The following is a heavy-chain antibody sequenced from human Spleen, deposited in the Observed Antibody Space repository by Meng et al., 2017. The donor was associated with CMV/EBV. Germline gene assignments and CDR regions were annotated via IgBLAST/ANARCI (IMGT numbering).Heavy chain of an antibody. CDR2: INPNSGGT. J-gene: IGHJ4*02. CDR3: ASQRQGEWELTH. D-gene: IGHD1-26*01. Sequence: ASVKVSCKGSGYSFTGYYIHWMRQAPGQGLKWVGYINPNSGGTNHAQEFQGRVTMTRDTSTSTVYMEVSGLTSDDTAVYYCASQRQGEWELTHWGQGTLVTVSS. CDR1: GYSFTGYY. V-gene: IGHV1-2*02.